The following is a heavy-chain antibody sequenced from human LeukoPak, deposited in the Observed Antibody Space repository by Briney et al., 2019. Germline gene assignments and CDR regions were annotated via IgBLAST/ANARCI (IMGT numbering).Heavy chain of an antibody. J-gene: IGHJ4*02. CDR1: GGSNSSYY. D-gene: IGHD3-22*01. V-gene: IGHV4-4*07. Sequence: SETLSLTCTVSGGSNSSYYWSWIRQPAGKGQEWIGRIYTSGSTNYNPSLKSRVTMSVDTSKNQFSLKLSSVTAADTAVYYCSRVYYDSSGYYYFDYWGQGTLVTVSS. CDR2: IYTSGST. CDR3: SRVYYDSSGYYYFDY.